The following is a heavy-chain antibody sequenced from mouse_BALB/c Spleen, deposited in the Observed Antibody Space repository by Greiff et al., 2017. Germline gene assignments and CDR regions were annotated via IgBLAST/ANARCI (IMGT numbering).Heavy chain of an antibody. CDR3: TRSGDLMIWMDY. V-gene: IGHV1S81*02. D-gene: IGHD2-4*01. Sequence: QVQLQQSGAELVKPGASVKLSCKASGYTFTSYYMYWVKQRPGQGLEWIGEINPSNGGTNFNEKFKSKATLTVDKSSSTAYMQLSSLTSEDSAVYYCTRSGDLMIWMDYWGQGTSVTVSS. J-gene: IGHJ4*01. CDR1: GYTFTSYY. CDR2: INPSNGGT.